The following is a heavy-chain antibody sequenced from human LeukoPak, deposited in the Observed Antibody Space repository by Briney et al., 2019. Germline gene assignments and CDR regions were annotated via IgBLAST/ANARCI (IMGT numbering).Heavy chain of an antibody. J-gene: IGHJ4*02. V-gene: IGHV3-74*01. Sequence: GGSLRLTCATSGFTFTTFWMHWVRQAPGKGLVWVSRINHDGSSTNYADSVKGRFTISRDNAKNTVYLQMNSLRAEDTAVYYCVRDWGYDSSGYWQKYFDTWGQGTLVTVSS. CDR2: INHDGSST. D-gene: IGHD3-22*01. CDR3: VRDWGYDSSGYWQKYFDT. CDR1: GFTFTTFW.